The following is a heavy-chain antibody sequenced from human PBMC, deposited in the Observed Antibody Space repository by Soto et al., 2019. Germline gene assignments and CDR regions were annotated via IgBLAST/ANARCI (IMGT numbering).Heavy chain of an antibody. CDR2: ISSSSYI. CDR1: GFTFSSYS. D-gene: IGHD6-19*01. Sequence: NPGGSLRLSCAASGFTFSSYSMNWVRQAPGKGLEWVSSISSSSYIYYADSVKGRFTISRDNAKNSLYLQMNSLRAEDTAVYYCAKVIAVAGTVGVFDYWGQGTLVTSPQ. V-gene: IGHV3-21*04. J-gene: IGHJ4*02. CDR3: AKVIAVAGTVGVFDY.